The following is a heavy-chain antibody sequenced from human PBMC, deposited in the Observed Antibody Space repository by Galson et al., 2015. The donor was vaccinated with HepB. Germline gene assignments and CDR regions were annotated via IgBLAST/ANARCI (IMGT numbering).Heavy chain of an antibody. D-gene: IGHD6-25*01. J-gene: IGHJ4*02. Sequence: SVKVSCKASGYTFTDYYIHWVRQAPGQGLEWMGRIKPNSSGSNYAQKFRGRVTMTWDTSISTVYMELNSLTSDDTVVYYCARSGFGWYSFDSWGQGTLVTVSS. CDR3: ARSGFGWYSFDS. CDR2: IKPNSSGS. V-gene: IGHV1-2*05. CDR1: GYTFTDYY.